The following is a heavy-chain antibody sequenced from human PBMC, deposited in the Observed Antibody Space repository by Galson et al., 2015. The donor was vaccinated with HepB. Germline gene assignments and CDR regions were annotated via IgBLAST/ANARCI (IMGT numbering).Heavy chain of an antibody. J-gene: IGHJ4*02. CDR2: ISYDGSNK. V-gene: IGHV3-30*04. D-gene: IGHD3-10*01. CDR3: ANCRGSAYSNPSDY. CDR1: GFTFSSYA. Sequence: SLRLSCAASGFTFSSYAMHWVRQAPGKGLEWVAVISYDGSNKYYADSVKGRFTISRDNSKNTLYLQMNSLRDEDTAVYYCANCRGSAYSNPSDYWGQGTLVTVSS.